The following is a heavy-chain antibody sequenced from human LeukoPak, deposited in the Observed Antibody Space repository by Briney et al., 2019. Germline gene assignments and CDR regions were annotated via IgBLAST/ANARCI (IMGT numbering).Heavy chain of an antibody. CDR3: ANFPTYYYDSSGARGDY. CDR1: GFTFDDYA. Sequence: GGSLRLSCAASGFTFDDYAMHWVRQAPGKGLEWVSGISWNSGSIGYADSVKGRFTISRDNAKNSLYLQMNSLRAEDTALYYCANFPTYYYDSSGARGDYWGQGTLVTVSS. J-gene: IGHJ4*02. CDR2: ISWNSGSI. D-gene: IGHD3-22*01. V-gene: IGHV3-9*01.